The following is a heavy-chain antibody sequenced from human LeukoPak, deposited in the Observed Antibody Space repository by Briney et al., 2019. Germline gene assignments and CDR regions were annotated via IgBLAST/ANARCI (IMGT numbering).Heavy chain of an antibody. J-gene: IGHJ4*02. CDR3: ARDGKNTYYYDSSGYELDY. V-gene: IGHV1-18*01. CDR1: GYTFTSYG. Sequence: ASVKVSCKASGYTFTSYGISWVRQAPGQGLEWMGWISAYNGNTNYAQKLQGRVTMTTDTSTSTAYMELRSPRSDDTAVYYCARDGKNTYYYDSSGYELDYWGQGTLVTVSS. CDR2: ISAYNGNT. D-gene: IGHD3-22*01.